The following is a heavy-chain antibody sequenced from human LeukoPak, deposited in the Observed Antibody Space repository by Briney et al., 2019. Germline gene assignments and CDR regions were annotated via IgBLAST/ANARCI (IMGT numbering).Heavy chain of an antibody. CDR1: GGTFSSYA. J-gene: IGHJ4*02. Sequence: SVKVSCKASGGTFSSYAISWVRQAPGRGLEWMGGIIPIFGTANYAQKFQGRVTITADESTSTAYMELSSLRSEDTAVYYCAREHGQGDYVHYWGQGTLVTVSS. CDR3: AREHGQGDYVHY. D-gene: IGHD4-17*01. CDR2: IIPIFGTA. V-gene: IGHV1-69*01.